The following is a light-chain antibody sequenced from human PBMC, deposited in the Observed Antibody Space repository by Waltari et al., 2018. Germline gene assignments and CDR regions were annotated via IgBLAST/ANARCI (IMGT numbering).Light chain of an antibody. CDR3: QSYDSSLSLVV. Sequence: QSVLTQPPSVSGAPGQRVTISCTGSSSNLGANFDVPWYQHLPGTAPRLLIYGNFNRPSGVPDRFSGSKSGTSASLAITGLQAEDEANYYCQSYDSSLSLVVFGGGTRLTVL. CDR2: GNF. CDR1: SSNLGANFD. J-gene: IGLJ2*01. V-gene: IGLV1-40*01.